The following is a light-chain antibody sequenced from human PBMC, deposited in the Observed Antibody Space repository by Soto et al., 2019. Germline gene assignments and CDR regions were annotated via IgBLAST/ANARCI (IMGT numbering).Light chain of an antibody. V-gene: IGKV3-20*01. J-gene: IGKJ3*01. CDR2: GAS. CDR3: QQYGSSPFT. CDR1: QSVSSSY. Sequence: EIVLTQSPGTLSLSPGERATLSCRASQSVSSSYLAWYQKKPGQAPRPLIYGASSRATGIPDRFSGSGSGTDFTLTISRLEPEDFAVYYCQQYGSSPFTFGPGTKVDIK.